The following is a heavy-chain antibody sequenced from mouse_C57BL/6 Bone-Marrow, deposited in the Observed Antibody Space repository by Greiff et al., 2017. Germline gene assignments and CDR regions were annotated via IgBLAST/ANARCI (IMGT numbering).Heavy chain of an antibody. D-gene: IGHD2-14*01. CDR1: GFTFSDYY. CDR3: ARAVGTHFDY. J-gene: IGHJ2*01. CDR2: INYDGSST. V-gene: IGHV5-16*01. Sequence: EVQVVESEGGLVQPGSSMKLSCTASGFTFSDYYMAWVRQVPEKGLEWVANINYDGSSTYYLDSLKSRFIISRDNAKNILYLQMSSLKSEDTATYYCARAVGTHFDYWGQGTTLTVSS.